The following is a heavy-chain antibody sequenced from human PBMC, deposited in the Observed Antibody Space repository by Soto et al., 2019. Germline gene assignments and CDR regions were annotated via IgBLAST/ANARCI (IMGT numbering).Heavy chain of an antibody. Sequence: QVQLVQSGAEVKKPGSSVKVSCKASGGTFSSYAISWVRQAPGQGLEWMGGIIPIFGTANYAQKFQGRVTITADESTSTAYMERSSLRSEDTAVYYCACSGGGSYYYGMDVWGQGTTVTVSS. CDR3: ACSGGGSYYYGMDV. J-gene: IGHJ6*02. D-gene: IGHD2-15*01. V-gene: IGHV1-69*01. CDR2: IIPIFGTA. CDR1: GGTFSSYA.